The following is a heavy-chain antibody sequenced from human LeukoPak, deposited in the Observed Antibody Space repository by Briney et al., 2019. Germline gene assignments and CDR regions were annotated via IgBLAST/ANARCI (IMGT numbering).Heavy chain of an antibody. J-gene: IGHJ4*02. CDR2: ISGSGGST. D-gene: IGHD3-22*01. CDR3: AKTVGYYYDSSGYYSYYFDY. CDR1: GFTFSSYA. Sequence: GGTLRLSCAASGFTFSSYAMSWVRQAPGKGLEWVSAISGSGGSTYYADSVKGRFTISRDNSKNTLYLQMNSLRAEDAAVYYCAKTVGYYYDSSGYYSYYFDYWGQGTLVTVSS. V-gene: IGHV3-23*01.